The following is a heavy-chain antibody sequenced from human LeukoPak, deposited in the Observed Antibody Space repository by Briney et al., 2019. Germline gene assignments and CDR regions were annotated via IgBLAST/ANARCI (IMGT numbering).Heavy chain of an antibody. CDR1: GGSISSYY. CDR2: IYTSGST. J-gene: IGHJ5*02. CDR3: AREGTSGGLNWLDP. Sequence: SSETLSHTRTVSGGSISSYYWSWIRQPAGKGLEWIGRIYTSGSTNYNPSLKSRVTISVDTSKNQFSLRLSSVNAADTAVYFCAREGTSGGLNWLDPWGEGTLVTVSS. V-gene: IGHV4-4*07. D-gene: IGHD3-10*01.